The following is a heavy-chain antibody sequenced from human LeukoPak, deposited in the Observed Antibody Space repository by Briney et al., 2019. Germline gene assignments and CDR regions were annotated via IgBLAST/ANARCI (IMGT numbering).Heavy chain of an antibody. J-gene: IGHJ4*02. CDR1: GHTFTGYY. V-gene: IGHV1-2*04. CDR2: INPNSGGT. Sequence: ASVKVSCKAPGHTFTGYYMHWVRQAPGQGLEWMGWINPNSGGTNYAQKFQGWVTMTRDTSISTAHMELSRLRSDDTAVYYCARALYSSGWWDYWGQGTLVTVSS. D-gene: IGHD6-19*01. CDR3: ARALYSSGWWDY.